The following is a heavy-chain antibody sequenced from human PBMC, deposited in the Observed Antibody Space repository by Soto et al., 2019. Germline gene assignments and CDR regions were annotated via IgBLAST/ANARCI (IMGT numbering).Heavy chain of an antibody. CDR3: ARAPPHTIAAAGRGRIDY. J-gene: IGHJ4*02. V-gene: IGHV4-4*02. CDR1: GGSISSSNW. CDR2: IYHSGST. Sequence: QVQLQESGQGLVKPSGTLSLTCAVSGGSISSSNWWSWVRQPPVKGLEWIGEIYHSGSTNYNPSLKSRVTISVDKSKNQFSLKLSSVTAADTAVYYCARAPPHTIAAAGRGRIDYWGQGTLVTVSS. D-gene: IGHD6-13*01.